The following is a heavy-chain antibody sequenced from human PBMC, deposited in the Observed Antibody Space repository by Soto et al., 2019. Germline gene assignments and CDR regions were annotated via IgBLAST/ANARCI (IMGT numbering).Heavy chain of an antibody. Sequence: QVQLQESGPGLVKPSQTLSLTCTVSGASMSSGGYYWTWIRQSPVKGLEWIGYIYYSGSTYYNPSLASRVAISLDTSRSQFSLTLHSVTAADTAIYYCARDRHNNFFDPWGQGTLVTVSS. CDR3: ARDRHNNFFDP. J-gene: IGHJ5*02. CDR1: GASMSSGGYY. V-gene: IGHV4-31*03. D-gene: IGHD6-6*01. CDR2: IYYSGST.